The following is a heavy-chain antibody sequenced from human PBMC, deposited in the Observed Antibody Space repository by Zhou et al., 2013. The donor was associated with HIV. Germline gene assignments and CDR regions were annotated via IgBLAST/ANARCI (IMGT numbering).Heavy chain of an antibody. CDR2: IIPIFGTT. CDR3: VRDVGPSYYFDY. V-gene: IGHV1-69*13. D-gene: IGHD1-26*01. Sequence: QVQLVQSGAEVKKPGSSVKVSCKASGGTFNSYAVVWVRQAPGQGLEWMGRIIPIFGTTNYAQKFQGRVTITADESTNTAYMELSSLKSEDTAVYYCVRDVGPSYYFDYWGQGTLVTVSS. J-gene: IGHJ4*02. CDR1: GGTFNSYA.